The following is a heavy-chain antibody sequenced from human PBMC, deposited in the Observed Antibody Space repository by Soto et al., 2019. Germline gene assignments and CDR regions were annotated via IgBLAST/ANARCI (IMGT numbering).Heavy chain of an antibody. CDR3: ARHPPQPYYDFWSGPGGYYFEY. V-gene: IGHV4-59*08. CDR2: IYYSGST. CDR1: GGSISSYY. Sequence: SETLSLTCTVSGGSISSYYWSWIRQPPGKGLEWIGYIYYSGSTNYNPSLKSRVTISVDTSKNQFSLKLSSVTAADTAVYYCARHPPQPYYDFWSGPGGYYFEYWGQGTLVTVSS. J-gene: IGHJ4*02. D-gene: IGHD3-3*01.